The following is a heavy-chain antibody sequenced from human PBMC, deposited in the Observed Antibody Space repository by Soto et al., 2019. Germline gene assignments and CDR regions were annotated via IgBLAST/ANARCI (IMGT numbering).Heavy chain of an antibody. CDR2: IKNDGSGA. V-gene: IGHV3-74*01. CDR1: GFTFSGYW. D-gene: IGHD2-2*01. Sequence: GGSLRLSCAASGFTFSGYWMHWVRQVPGKGLVWVSRIKNDGSGATYADSVKGRFTISRDNAKSTLYLQMNSVRAEDTAVYFCSRDGAGAVDIDYWGQGTLVTVSS. J-gene: IGHJ4*02. CDR3: SRDGAGAVDIDY.